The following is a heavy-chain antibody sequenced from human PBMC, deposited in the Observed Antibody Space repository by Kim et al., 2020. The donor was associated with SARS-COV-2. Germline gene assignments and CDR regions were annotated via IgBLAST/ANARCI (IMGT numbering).Heavy chain of an antibody. D-gene: IGHD1-1*01. CDR1: GYTFTSYG. CDR2: ISAYNGNT. CDR3: AREPRRTHAFDI. V-gene: IGHV1-18*04. J-gene: IGHJ3*02. Sequence: ASVKVSCKASGYTFTSYGISWVRQAPGQGLEGMGWISAYNGNTNYAQKLQGRVTMTTDTSTSTAYMELRSLRSDDTAVYYCAREPRRTHAFDIWGPGTMVTVSS.